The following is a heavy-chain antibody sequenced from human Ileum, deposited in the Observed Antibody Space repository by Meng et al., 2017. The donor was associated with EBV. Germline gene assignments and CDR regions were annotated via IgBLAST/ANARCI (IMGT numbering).Heavy chain of an antibody. CDR1: GGAISISNW. CDR3: ARVGQWLPIDY. D-gene: IGHD6-19*01. CDR2: IYHSGST. V-gene: IGHV4-4*03. J-gene: IGHJ4*02. Sequence: HEQVTASRRVLATRPRHPSRTGAVSGGAISISNWWSGVPQPPGKGLEWIGEIYHSGSTNYNPSLKSRVTISVDKSKNQFSLNLSSVTAADTAVYYCARVGQWLPIDYWGQGTLVTVSS.